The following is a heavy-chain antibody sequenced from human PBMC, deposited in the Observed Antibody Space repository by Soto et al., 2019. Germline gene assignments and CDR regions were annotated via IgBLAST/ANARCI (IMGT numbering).Heavy chain of an antibody. CDR3: VKISYDSSGYPAHFQH. D-gene: IGHD3-22*01. CDR1: GFTFSSYA. CDR2: ISSNGGST. Sequence: GGSLRLSCSASGFTFSSYAMHWVRQAPGKGLEYVSAISSNGGSTYYADSVKGRFTISRDNSKNTLYLQMSSLRAEDTAVYYCVKISYDSSGYPAHFQHWGQGTLVTVSS. J-gene: IGHJ1*01. V-gene: IGHV3-64D*08.